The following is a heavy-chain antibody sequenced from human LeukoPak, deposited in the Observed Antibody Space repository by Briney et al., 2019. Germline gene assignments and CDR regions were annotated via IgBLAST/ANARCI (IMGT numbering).Heavy chain of an antibody. CDR3: AKRGSGSYHDY. V-gene: IGHV5-51*01. CDR2: IYPRASDT. J-gene: IGHJ4*02. Sequence: IIYPRASDTRYSPSFQGQVTISADKSITTTYLQWSSLKASDTAMYYCAKRGSGSYHDYWSQGTLVTVSS. D-gene: IGHD1-26*01.